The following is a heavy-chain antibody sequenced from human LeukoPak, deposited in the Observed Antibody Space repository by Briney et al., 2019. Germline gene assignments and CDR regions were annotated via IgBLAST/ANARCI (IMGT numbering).Heavy chain of an antibody. J-gene: IGHJ6*03. Sequence: SETLSLTCAVSGYSISSSNWWGWIRQPPGKGLEGIGYIYYSGSTNYKPALKSRVTISVDTSKNQFSLKLSSVTAADTAVYYCARADTEATRDLDYYYYYMDVWGKGTTVTVSS. V-gene: IGHV4-28*03. D-gene: IGHD1-26*01. CDR3: ARADTEATRDLDYYYYYMDV. CDR1: GYSISSSNW. CDR2: IYYSGST.